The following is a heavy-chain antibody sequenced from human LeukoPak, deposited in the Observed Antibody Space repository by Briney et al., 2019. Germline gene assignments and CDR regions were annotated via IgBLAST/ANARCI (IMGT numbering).Heavy chain of an antibody. CDR2: IYYSGST. V-gene: IGHV4-39*01. D-gene: IGHD6-13*01. Sequence: SETLSLTCTVSGGSISSNSYYWGWIRLPPGKGLEWIGHIYYSGSTYYNPSLKSRVTISVDTSKNQFSLKLSSVTAADTAMYYCARGSSSSSLIDYWGQGTLVTVSS. CDR3: ARGSSSSSLIDY. CDR1: GGSISSNSYY. J-gene: IGHJ4*02.